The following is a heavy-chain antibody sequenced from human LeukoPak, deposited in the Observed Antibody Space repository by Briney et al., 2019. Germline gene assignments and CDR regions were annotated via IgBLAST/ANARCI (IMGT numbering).Heavy chain of an antibody. Sequence: SETLSLTCTVSGYSISSTYYWGWIRQPPGKGLEWVGSVFHSGNTYYNPSLKSRLTISADTSKNQFSLTLTSVTAADTAVYYCARDRSVGVLPAPPFDFRGQGTLVTVSS. J-gene: IGHJ4*02. CDR2: VFHSGNT. D-gene: IGHD6-6*01. CDR3: ARDRSVGVLPAPPFDF. CDR1: GYSISSTYY. V-gene: IGHV4-38-2*02.